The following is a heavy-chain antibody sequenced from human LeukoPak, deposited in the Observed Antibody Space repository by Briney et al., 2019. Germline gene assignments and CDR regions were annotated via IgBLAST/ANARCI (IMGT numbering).Heavy chain of an antibody. D-gene: IGHD6-19*01. CDR1: GGSISSSSYY. Sequence: PSETLSLTCTVSGGSISSSSYYWGWIRQPPGKGLEWIGSIYYSESTYYNPSLKSRVTISVDTSKNQFSLKLSSVTAADTAVYYCARDLLDGYSSGWSYAFDIWGQGTMVTVSS. CDR3: ARDLLDGYSSGWSYAFDI. J-gene: IGHJ3*02. CDR2: IYYSEST. V-gene: IGHV4-39*07.